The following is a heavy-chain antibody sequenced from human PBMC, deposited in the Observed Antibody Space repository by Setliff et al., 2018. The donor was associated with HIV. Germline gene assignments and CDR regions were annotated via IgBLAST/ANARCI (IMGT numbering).Heavy chain of an antibody. CDR3: ARIPYSDSFFDS. CDR1: GFIFSNYW. D-gene: IGHD4-17*01. Sequence: GGSLRLSCAASGFIFSNYWMSWVRQAPGKGLEWVSVISYDGSRVSYADSVKGRFTISRDDSKNTVFLQLDTLRREDTAVYYCARIPYSDSFFDSWGQGTLVTVSS. V-gene: IGHV3-30*01. J-gene: IGHJ4*02. CDR2: ISYDGSRV.